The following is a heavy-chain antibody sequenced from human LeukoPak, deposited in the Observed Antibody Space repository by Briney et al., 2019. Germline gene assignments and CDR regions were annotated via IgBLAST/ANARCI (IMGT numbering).Heavy chain of an antibody. CDR2: ISAYNGNT. Sequence: ASVKVSCKASGYTFTSYGISWVRQAPGQGLEWMGWISAYNGNTNYAQKLQGRVTMTTDTSTSTAYMELRSLRSDDTAVYYCARRNGITGTVVIDYWGQGTLVTVSS. J-gene: IGHJ4*02. D-gene: IGHD1-7*01. CDR3: ARRNGITGTVVIDY. V-gene: IGHV1-18*01. CDR1: GYTFTSYG.